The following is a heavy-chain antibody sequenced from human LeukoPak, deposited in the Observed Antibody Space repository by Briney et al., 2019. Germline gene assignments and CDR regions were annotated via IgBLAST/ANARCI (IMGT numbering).Heavy chain of an antibody. CDR3: ARDIVVVPAAPDAFDI. CDR1: GYTFTSYY. V-gene: IGHV1-46*01. CDR2: INPSGGST. Sequence: GASVKVSCKASGYTFTSYYMHWVRKAPGQGLEWMGIINPSGGSTSYAQKFQGRVTMTRDTSTSTVYMELSSLRSEDTAVYYCARDIVVVPAAPDAFDIWGQGTMVTVSS. J-gene: IGHJ3*02. D-gene: IGHD2-2*01.